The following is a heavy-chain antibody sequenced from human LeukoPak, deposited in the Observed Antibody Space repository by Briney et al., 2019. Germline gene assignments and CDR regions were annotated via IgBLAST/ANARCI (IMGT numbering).Heavy chain of an antibody. D-gene: IGHD3-22*01. Sequence: GASVKVSCKASGYTFTSYYMHWVRQAPGQGLEWIGWVSPYNVNTNYTQKLQDRVTMTTDTSTNTAYMELRSLRSDDTAVYYCVRALPSAYYRHWGQGTLVTVSS. CDR2: VSPYNVNT. CDR1: GYTFTSYY. CDR3: VRALPSAYYRH. V-gene: IGHV1-18*04. J-gene: IGHJ4*02.